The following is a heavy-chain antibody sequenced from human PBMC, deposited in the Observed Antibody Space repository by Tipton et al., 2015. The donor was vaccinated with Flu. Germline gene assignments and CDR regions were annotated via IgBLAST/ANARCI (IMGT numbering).Heavy chain of an antibody. J-gene: IGHJ4*02. CDR2: IYYSGST. D-gene: IGHD3-3*01. CDR1: GGSISSYY. CDR3: ARHGLYYDFWSGYQYYFDY. Sequence: LRLSCTVSGGSISSYYWSWIRQPPGKGLEWIGYIYYSGSTNYNPSLKSRVTISVDTSKNQFSLKLSSVTAADTAVYYCARHGLYYDFWSGYQYYFDYWGQGTLVTVSS. V-gene: IGHV4-59*08.